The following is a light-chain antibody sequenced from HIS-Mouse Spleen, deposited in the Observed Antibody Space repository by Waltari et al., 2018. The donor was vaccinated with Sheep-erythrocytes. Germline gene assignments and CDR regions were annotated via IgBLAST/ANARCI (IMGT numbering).Light chain of an antibody. Sequence: QSALTQPRSVSGSPGQSVTISCTGTSSDVGGYNYVSWYQQHPGKAPKLMIYAVSKRPSGFPDRFSGSMSGNTASLTISVLQAEDEADYYCCSYAGSYNHVFATGTKVTVL. V-gene: IGLV2-11*01. CDR1: SSDVGGYNY. CDR3: CSYAGSYNHV. J-gene: IGLJ1*01. CDR2: AVS.